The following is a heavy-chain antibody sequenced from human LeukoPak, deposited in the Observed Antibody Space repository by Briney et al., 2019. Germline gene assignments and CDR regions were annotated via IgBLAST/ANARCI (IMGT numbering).Heavy chain of an antibody. CDR1: GFAFSSYW. Sequence: GGSLRPSCAASGFAFSSYWMLSVRQPPGKGLVWVSRINGDGRITTYADSVKGRFTISRDNTKNILYLEMNSLRAEDAAIYYCARSQFDYWGQGILVTVSS. CDR2: INGDGRIT. J-gene: IGHJ4*02. CDR3: ARSQFDY. V-gene: IGHV3-74*01.